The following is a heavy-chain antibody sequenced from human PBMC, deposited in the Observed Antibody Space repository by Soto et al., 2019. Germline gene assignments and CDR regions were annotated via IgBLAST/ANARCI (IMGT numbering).Heavy chain of an antibody. CDR2: TYYRSKWYN. CDR3: ARSPYSAVRAFDI. V-gene: IGHV6-1*01. J-gene: IGHJ3*02. CDR1: GDSVSSNSAA. D-gene: IGHD4-4*01. Sequence: SQTLSLTCDISGDSVSSNSAAWNWIRQSPSRGLEWLGRTYYRSKWYNDYAVSVKSRININPDTSMHQFSLQLNSVTPEDTAVYYCARSPYSAVRAFDIWGQGTMVTVSS.